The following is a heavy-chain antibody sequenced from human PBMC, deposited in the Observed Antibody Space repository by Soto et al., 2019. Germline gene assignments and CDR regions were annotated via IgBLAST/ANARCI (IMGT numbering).Heavy chain of an antibody. J-gene: IGHJ4*01. D-gene: IGHD3-22*01. CDR2: IYYGGST. CDR3: ARGGYYYENSGQNAYDY. Sequence: SETLSLTCTVSGGSISSGGYYWSWIRQHPGKCQEWIWHIYYGGSTYYNPSLKSRATISGDTSKNQFSLKLSSVTAADTAVYYCARGGYYYENSGQNAYDYWGQGILVTGSA. CDR1: GGSISSGGYY. V-gene: IGHV4-31*03.